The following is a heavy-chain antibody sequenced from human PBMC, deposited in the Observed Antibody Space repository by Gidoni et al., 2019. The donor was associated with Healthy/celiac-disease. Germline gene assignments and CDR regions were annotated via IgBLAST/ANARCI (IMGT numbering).Heavy chain of an antibody. J-gene: IGHJ4*02. CDR2: ISGSCGST. D-gene: IGHD3-22*01. V-gene: IGHV3-23*04. CDR3: AKDQTVVVPLDY. Sequence: EVQLVESGGGLVQPGGSLRLSCADSGVTFSSYALSWVRQAPGKGLEWVSAISGSCGSTYYADSVKGRFTISRDNSKNTLYLQMNSLRAEDTAVYYCAKDQTVVVPLDYWGQGTLVTVSS. CDR1: GVTFSSYA.